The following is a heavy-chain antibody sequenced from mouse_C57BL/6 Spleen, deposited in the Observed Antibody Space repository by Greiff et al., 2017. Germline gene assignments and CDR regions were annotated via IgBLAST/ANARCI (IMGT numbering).Heavy chain of an antibody. D-gene: IGHD3-2*02. Sequence: EVQVVESGGGLVQPRGSLKLSCAASGFTFNTYAMHWVRQAPGKGLEWVACIRSKSSNYATYYADSVKDRFTISRDDSQSMLYLQMNNLKTEDTAMYYCVRDSSGYEGLYFDYWGQGTTLTVSS. CDR3: VRDSSGYEGLYFDY. J-gene: IGHJ2*01. CDR1: GFTFNTYA. V-gene: IGHV10-3*01. CDR2: IRSKSSNYAT.